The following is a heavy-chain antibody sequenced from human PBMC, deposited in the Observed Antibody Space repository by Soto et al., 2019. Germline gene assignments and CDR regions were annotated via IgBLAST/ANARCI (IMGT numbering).Heavy chain of an antibody. D-gene: IGHD3-10*01. J-gene: IGHJ4*02. V-gene: IGHV4-39*01. CDR3: GRLLQLWSGAQGSIDY. Sequence: QLQLQESGPGLVKSSETLSLTSTVSGGSISRSRYYWGWIRQPPGKGLEWLGSIYESGSTHYNPSLKSRVTIAVDMSKNQFYLKLSSVTAADTAVYYCGRLLQLWSGAQGSIDYWGQGTQVTVSS. CDR2: IYESGST. CDR1: GGSISRSRYY.